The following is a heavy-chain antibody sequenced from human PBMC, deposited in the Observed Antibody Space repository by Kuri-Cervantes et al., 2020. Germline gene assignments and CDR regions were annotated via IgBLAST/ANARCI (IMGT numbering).Heavy chain of an antibody. Sequence: ASVKVSCKASGGTFSSYAISWVRQAPAKGLEWMGGFDPKDGETLYAQKFQGRVTMTEDTSTDTAYMELSSLRSEDTAVYYCATGPKKVAGYYYMDVWGKGTTVTVSS. CDR2: FDPKDGET. J-gene: IGHJ6*03. CDR3: ATGPKKVAGYYYMDV. CDR1: GGTFSSYA. V-gene: IGHV1-24*01. D-gene: IGHD6-19*01.